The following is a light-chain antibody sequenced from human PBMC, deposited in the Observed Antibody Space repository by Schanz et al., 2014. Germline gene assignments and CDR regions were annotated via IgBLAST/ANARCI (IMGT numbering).Light chain of an antibody. CDR1: QGVSSN. CDR3: QQYNNWLTWT. Sequence: ETLMTQSPATLSVSPGERATLSCRASQGVSSNLAWYQQKPGQAPRLLIYDTATRATGIPARFSGSGSGTDFTLTISSLQSEDFAVYYCQQYNNWLTWTFGQGTKVEIK. J-gene: IGKJ1*01. CDR2: DTA. V-gene: IGKV3-15*01.